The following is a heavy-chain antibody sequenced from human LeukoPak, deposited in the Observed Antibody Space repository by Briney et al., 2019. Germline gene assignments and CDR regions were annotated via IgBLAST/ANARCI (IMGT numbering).Heavy chain of an antibody. CDR2: ISYDGSNK. Sequence: GRSLRLSCAASGFTFSSYGMHWVRQAPGKGLEWVAVISYDGSNKYYADSVKGRFTISRDNSKNTLYLQMNSLRAEDTAVYYCAKSKVYFGASPLDFWGQGTLVTVSS. J-gene: IGHJ4*02. V-gene: IGHV3-30*18. CDR3: AKSKVYFGASPLDF. CDR1: GFTFSSYG. D-gene: IGHD3-3*01.